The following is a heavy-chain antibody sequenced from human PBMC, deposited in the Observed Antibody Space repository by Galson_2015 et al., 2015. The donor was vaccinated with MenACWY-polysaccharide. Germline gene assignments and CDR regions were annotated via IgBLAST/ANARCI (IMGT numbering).Heavy chain of an antibody. Sequence: SLRLSCAASGFSFSTYWMHWVRHAPGKGLVWVSRINADGSATDYADSVRGRFTNSRDNAKNTLYLEMNSLRAEDTAVYYCTKAGAKYCRGSSCYFNWFDPWGQGTLVTVSS. J-gene: IGHJ5*02. V-gene: IGHV3-74*01. CDR2: INADGSAT. CDR3: TKAGAKYCRGSSCYFNWFDP. D-gene: IGHD2-15*01. CDR1: GFSFSTYW.